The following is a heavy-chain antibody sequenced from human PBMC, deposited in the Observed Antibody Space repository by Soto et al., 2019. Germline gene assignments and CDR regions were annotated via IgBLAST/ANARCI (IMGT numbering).Heavy chain of an antibody. CDR2: IIPIFGTA. Sequence: QVQLVQSGAEVKKPGSSVKVSCKASGGTFSSYAISWVRQAPGQGLEWMGGIIPIFGTANYAQKFQGRVKITADESTSTAYMELSSLRSEDTAVYYCARSMGIAVAGTRPYYYYGMDVWGQGTTVTVSS. CDR3: ARSMGIAVAGTRPYYYYGMDV. CDR1: GGTFSSYA. D-gene: IGHD6-19*01. V-gene: IGHV1-69*01. J-gene: IGHJ6*02.